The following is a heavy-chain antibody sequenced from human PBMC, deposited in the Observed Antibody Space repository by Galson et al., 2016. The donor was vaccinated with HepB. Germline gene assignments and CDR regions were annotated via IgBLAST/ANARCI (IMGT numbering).Heavy chain of an antibody. CDR3: VRQWDFDY. CDR2: IYPDDSDT. J-gene: IGHJ4*02. V-gene: IGHV5-51*01. CDR1: GYSFPIYW. Sequence: QSGAEVKQPGESLKISCKALGYSFPIYWIGWVRQMPGKGREWMGIIYPDDSDTRYSPSFQGQVSISADKFTNTAYLHWRSLKASDTAIYYCVRQWDFDYWGQGTLVTVSS.